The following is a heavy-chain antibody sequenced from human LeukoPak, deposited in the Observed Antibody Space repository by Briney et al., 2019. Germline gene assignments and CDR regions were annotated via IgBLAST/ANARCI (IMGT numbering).Heavy chain of an antibody. D-gene: IGHD3-10*01. Sequence: GGSLRLSCAASGFTVSSNYMSWVRQAPGKGLEWVSVIYSGGSTYYADSVKGRFTISRDNSKNTLYLQMNSLRAEDTAAYYCARVPNYGSGSGFDPWGQGTLVTVSS. CDR3: ARVPNYGSGSGFDP. CDR2: IYSGGST. J-gene: IGHJ5*02. V-gene: IGHV3-53*01. CDR1: GFTVSSNY.